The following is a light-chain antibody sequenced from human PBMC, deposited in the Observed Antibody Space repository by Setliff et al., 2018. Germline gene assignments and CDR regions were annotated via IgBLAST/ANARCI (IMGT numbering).Light chain of an antibody. CDR2: DVN. V-gene: IGLV2-14*03. J-gene: IGLJ1*01. CDR1: FGAYGSAY. CDR3: ASKTGPGTYV. Sequence: QSVLTQPASVSGSPEQSITISCTGEFGAYGSAYVSWYQQHPDKAPKLIIYDVNNRLSGISHRFSGSNSANTASLTISGLQAEDEAEYFCASKTGPGTYVFGTGTKVTVL.